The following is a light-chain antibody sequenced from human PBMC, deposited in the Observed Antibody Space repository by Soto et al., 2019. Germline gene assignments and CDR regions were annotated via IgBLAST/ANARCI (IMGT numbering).Light chain of an antibody. CDR1: SSDVGGYNY. Sequence: QSVLAQPPSASGSPGQSVTISCTGTSSDVGGYNYVSWYQQHPGKAPKLMIYEVSKRPSGVPDRFSGSKSGNTASLTVSGLQAEDEADYYCSSYAGRNNLVFGTGTKV. CDR3: SSYAGRNNLV. V-gene: IGLV2-8*01. CDR2: EVS. J-gene: IGLJ1*01.